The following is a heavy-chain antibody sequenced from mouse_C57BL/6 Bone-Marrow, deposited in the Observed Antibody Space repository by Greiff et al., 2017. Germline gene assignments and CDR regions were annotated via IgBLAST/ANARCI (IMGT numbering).Heavy chain of an antibody. V-gene: IGHV1-9*01. Sequence: VQLQQSGAELMKPGASVKLSCKATGYTFTGYWIEWVKQRPGHGLEWIGEILPGSGSTNYNAKFKGKATFTADTASNTAYMLLSSLTTEDSAIYYCARYDYDVPWFAYWGQGTLVTVSA. J-gene: IGHJ3*01. D-gene: IGHD2-4*01. CDR1: GYTFTGYW. CDR3: ARYDYDVPWFAY. CDR2: ILPGSGST.